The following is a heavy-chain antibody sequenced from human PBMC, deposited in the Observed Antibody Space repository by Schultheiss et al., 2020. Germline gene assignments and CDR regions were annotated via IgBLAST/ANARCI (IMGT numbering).Heavy chain of an antibody. CDR2: INSDGSST. CDR3: ARGSSMHYDKGAHYYYGMDV. Sequence: GGSLRLSCAASGFTFSSYWMHWVRQAPGKGLVWVSRINSDGSSTSYADSVKGRFTISRDNAKNTLYLQMNSLRAEDTAVYYCARGSSMHYDKGAHYYYGMDVWGKGTTVT. CDR1: GFTFSSYW. V-gene: IGHV3-74*01. J-gene: IGHJ6*04. D-gene: IGHD3-22*01.